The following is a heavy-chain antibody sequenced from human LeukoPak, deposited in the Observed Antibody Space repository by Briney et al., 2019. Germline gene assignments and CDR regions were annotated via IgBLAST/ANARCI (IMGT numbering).Heavy chain of an antibody. CDR2: INHSGST. J-gene: IGHJ6*03. D-gene: IGHD3-10*01. CDR1: GGSFSGYY. Sequence: SETLSLTCAVYGGSFSGYYWSWIRQPPGKGLEWIGEINHSGSTNYNPSLKSRVTISVATSKNQFSLKLSSVTAADTAVYYCARDRGYYMDVWGKGTTVTVSS. CDR3: ARDRGYYMDV. V-gene: IGHV4-34*01.